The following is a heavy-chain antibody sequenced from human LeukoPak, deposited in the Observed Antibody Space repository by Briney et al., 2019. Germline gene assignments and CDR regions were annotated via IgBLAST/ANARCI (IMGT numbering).Heavy chain of an antibody. V-gene: IGHV1-2*02. D-gene: IGHD3-10*01. CDR3: ARDLEGDLGTITDY. Sequence: ASVRVSCKASGYIFTGYVMHWVRQAPGQGLEWMGWIHTNTGATRESQKFHGRVTLTRDTSISTAYLELSSLTSDDTAVYYCARDLEGDLGTITDYWGQGSLVSVS. CDR2: IHTNTGAT. CDR1: GYIFTGYV. J-gene: IGHJ4*02.